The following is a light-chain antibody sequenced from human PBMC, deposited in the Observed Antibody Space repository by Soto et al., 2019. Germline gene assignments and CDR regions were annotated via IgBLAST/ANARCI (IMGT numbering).Light chain of an antibody. J-gene: IGKJ2*01. CDR2: GAS. V-gene: IGKV3-20*01. CDR3: QQYGSSPYT. Sequence: EIVLTQSPGTLSLSPGEGATLSCRASQSVSSSFLAWYQQKPGQAPRLLIYGASSRATGIPDRFSGSGSGTYFTLTISRQEPEDFAVYYCQQYGSSPYTFGQGTKLEIK. CDR1: QSVSSSF.